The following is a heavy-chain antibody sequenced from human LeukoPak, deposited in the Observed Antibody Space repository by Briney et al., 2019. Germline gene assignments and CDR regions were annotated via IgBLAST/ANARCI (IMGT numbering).Heavy chain of an antibody. CDR3: ARSGVLRFLEWLLTPPLYFDY. Sequence: SQTLSLTCTVSGGSISSGSYYWSWIRQPAGKGLEWIGRIYTSGSTNYNPSLKSRVTISVDTSKNQFSLKLSSVTAADTAVYYCARSGVLRFLEWLLTPPLYFDYWGQGTLVTVSS. D-gene: IGHD3-3*01. CDR1: GGSISSGSYY. J-gene: IGHJ4*02. V-gene: IGHV4-61*02. CDR2: IYTSGST.